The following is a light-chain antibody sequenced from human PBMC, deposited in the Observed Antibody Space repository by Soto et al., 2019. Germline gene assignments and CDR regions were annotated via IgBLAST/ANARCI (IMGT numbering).Light chain of an antibody. V-gene: IGLV2-14*01. J-gene: IGLJ3*02. CDR1: SSDVGGYNH. CDR3: NSYRDTNTFWV. CDR2: EVN. Sequence: QSALTQPASVSGSLGQSITISCTGTSSDVGGYNHVSWYQQHPGKAPKVLIYEVNNRPAGVSSRFSGSTSGYTASLTISGLQAEDEADYYCNSYRDTNTFWVFGGGTKLTVL.